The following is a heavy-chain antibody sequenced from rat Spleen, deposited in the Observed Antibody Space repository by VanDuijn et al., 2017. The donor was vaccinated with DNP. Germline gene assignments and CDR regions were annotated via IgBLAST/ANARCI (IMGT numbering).Heavy chain of an antibody. CDR3: ARSGLGYWYFDF. CDR1: GFTFSDYN. V-gene: IGHV5S10*01. CDR2: IIYDGSRT. J-gene: IGHJ1*01. Sequence: EVQLVESGGGLVQPGRSLKLSCAASGFTFSDYNMAWVRQAPKKGLEWVATIIYDGSRTYYRDSVKGRFTISRDNAKSTLYLQMDSLRSEDTATYYCARSGLGYWYFDFWGPGTMVTVSS.